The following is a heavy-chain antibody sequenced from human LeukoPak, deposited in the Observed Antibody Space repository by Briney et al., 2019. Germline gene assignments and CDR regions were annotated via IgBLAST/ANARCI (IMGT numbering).Heavy chain of an antibody. Sequence: GGSLRLSCAASGFTFDDYAMHWVRQAPGKGLEWVSGISWNSGSIGYADSVKGRFTISRDNAKNSLYLQMNSLRAEDTALYYCAKDLSGMVRGEFDYWGQGTLVTVSS. J-gene: IGHJ4*02. CDR2: ISWNSGSI. V-gene: IGHV3-9*01. CDR1: GFTFDDYA. CDR3: AKDLSGMVRGEFDY. D-gene: IGHD3-10*01.